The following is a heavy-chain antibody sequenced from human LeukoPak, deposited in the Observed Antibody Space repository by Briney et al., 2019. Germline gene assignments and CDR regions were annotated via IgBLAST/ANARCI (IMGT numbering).Heavy chain of an antibody. J-gene: IGHJ4*02. CDR2: ISSSGSTI. V-gene: IGHV3-11*01. CDR1: GFTFSDYY. Sequence: GRSLRLSCAASGFTFSDYYMSWIRQAPGKGLEWVSYISSSGSTIYYADSVKGRFTISRDNANNSLYLQMNSLRAEDPAVYYCARVRYSGYDPPRPIDYWGQGTLVTVSS. D-gene: IGHD5-12*01. CDR3: ARVRYSGYDPPRPIDY.